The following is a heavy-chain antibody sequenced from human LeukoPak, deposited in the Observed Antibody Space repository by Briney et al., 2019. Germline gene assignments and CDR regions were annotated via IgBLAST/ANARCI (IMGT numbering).Heavy chain of an antibody. J-gene: IGHJ4*02. CDR2: ISSSSGFI. V-gene: IGHV3-21*01. D-gene: IGHD6-19*01. CDR3: ARSGGSGWYSDY. CDR1: GFTFSSYG. Sequence: GGSLRLSCAASGFTFSSYGMNWVRQAPGKGLEWVSSISSSSGFIFYADSVKGRFTISRDNAKNSLYLQMNSLRAEDTVVYYCARSGGSGWYSDYWGQGTLVTVSS.